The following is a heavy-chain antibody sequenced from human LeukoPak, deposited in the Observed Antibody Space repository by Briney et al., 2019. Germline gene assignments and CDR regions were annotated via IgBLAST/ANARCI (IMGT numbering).Heavy chain of an antibody. D-gene: IGHD2-2*02. CDR3: ASWEKDIVVVPAAINH. J-gene: IGHJ4*02. CDR2: IYYSGST. V-gene: IGHV4-31*03. Sequence: SETLSLTCTVSGGSISSGGYYWSWIRQHPGKGLEWIGYIYYSGSTYYNPSLKSRVTISVDTSKNQFSLKLSSVTAADTAVYYCASWEKDIVVVPAAINHWGQGTLVTVSS. CDR1: GGSISSGGYY.